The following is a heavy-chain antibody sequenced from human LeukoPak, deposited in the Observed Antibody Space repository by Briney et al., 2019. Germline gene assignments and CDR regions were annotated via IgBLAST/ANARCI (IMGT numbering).Heavy chain of an antibody. Sequence: GESLKISCKGSGYSFTSYWIGWVRQRPGKGLEWMGVIYPGDSNIRYSPSFQGQVIISADKSISVAYLQWSTLKASDSAKYYCARRRVDCSGGRCYSDYMDVWGKGTTVTVS. CDR1: GYSFTSYW. V-gene: IGHV5-51*01. D-gene: IGHD2-15*01. CDR2: IYPGDSNI. J-gene: IGHJ6*03. CDR3: ARRRVDCSGGRCYSDYMDV.